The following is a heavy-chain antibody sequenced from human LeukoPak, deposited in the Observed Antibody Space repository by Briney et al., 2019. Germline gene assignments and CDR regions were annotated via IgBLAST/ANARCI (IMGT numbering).Heavy chain of an antibody. Sequence: SGGSLRLSCAASGFTFSCYAMSWVRQAPGQGLKWVSDTSGSGGSTYYADSVKGRFTISSDNSKNTLYLQMNSLRAQDTAVYYCAKIAYYDFWSGQPHYWGQGTLVTVSS. V-gene: IGHV3-23*01. D-gene: IGHD3-3*01. CDR3: AKIAYYDFWSGQPHY. CDR2: TSGSGGST. J-gene: IGHJ4*02. CDR1: GFTFSCYA.